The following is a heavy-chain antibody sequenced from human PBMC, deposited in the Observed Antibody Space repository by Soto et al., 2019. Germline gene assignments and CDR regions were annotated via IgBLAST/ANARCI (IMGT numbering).Heavy chain of an antibody. J-gene: IGHJ6*03. CDR1: GGSISSYY. CDR2: IYYSGST. V-gene: IGHV4-59*01. Sequence: SETLSLTCTVSGGSISSYYWSWIRQPPGKGLEWIGYIYYSGSTNYNPSLKSRVTISVDTSKNQFSLKLSSVTAADTAVYYCARAQLLWFGESLYYMDFRGKGTTVTVSS. D-gene: IGHD3-10*01. CDR3: ARAQLLWFGESLYYMDF.